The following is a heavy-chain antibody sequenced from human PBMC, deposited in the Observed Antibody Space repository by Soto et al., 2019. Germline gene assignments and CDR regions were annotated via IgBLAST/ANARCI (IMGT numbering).Heavy chain of an antibody. V-gene: IGHV3-7*01. CDR3: GRAIAESESH. J-gene: IGHJ1*01. Sequence: EVQLVESGGGLVQPGGSLRLSCTGSGFIFSNYWMHWVRQAPGKGLEWVANINQDGSKIFYVDSVKGRVTISRDNTKSSVYLRMNSLRVEDTAVYDCGRAIAESESHCGQGTLVTVSS. CDR1: GFIFSNYW. D-gene: IGHD6-13*01. CDR2: INQDGSKI.